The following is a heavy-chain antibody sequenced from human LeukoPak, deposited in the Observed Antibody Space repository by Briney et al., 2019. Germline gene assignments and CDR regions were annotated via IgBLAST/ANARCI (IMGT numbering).Heavy chain of an antibody. CDR3: ARGGVDSSGYRFDY. CDR2: ISSSSSYT. V-gene: IGHV3-11*05. J-gene: IGHJ4*02. D-gene: IGHD3-22*01. Sequence: GGSLRLSCAASGFTFSDYYMSWIHQAPGKGLEWVSYISSSSSYTNYADSVKGRFTISRGNAKNSLYLQMNSLRAEDTAVYYCARGGVDSSGYRFDYWGQGTLVTVSS. CDR1: GFTFSDYY.